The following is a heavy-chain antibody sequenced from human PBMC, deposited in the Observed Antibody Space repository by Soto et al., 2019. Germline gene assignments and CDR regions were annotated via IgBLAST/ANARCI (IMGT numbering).Heavy chain of an antibody. CDR2: INTYNGNT. CDR3: AMVDVYVTHRPQDV. Sequence: GASVKVSCKASGYTFTRYGIGWARQAPGQGLEWMGWINTYNGNTNYAQNVQGRVTLTTDTSTSTAYMELRSLRSNDTAIYYCAMVDVYVTHRPQDVWGQGTTVTVSS. CDR1: GYTFTRYG. D-gene: IGHD3-16*01. J-gene: IGHJ6*02. V-gene: IGHV1-18*01.